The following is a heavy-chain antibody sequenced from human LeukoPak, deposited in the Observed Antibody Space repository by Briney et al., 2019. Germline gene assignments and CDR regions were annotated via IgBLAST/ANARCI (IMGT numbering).Heavy chain of an antibody. CDR1: GGSSSNYY. CDR2: IYYSGST. Sequence: SETLSLTCSVSGGSSSNYYWSWIRQPPGRGLEWIGYIYYSGSTNYNPSLKSRVTISVDTSKNQFSLKLSSVTAADTAVYYCARDLGYCSGGSCYSVWFDPWGQGTLVTVSS. J-gene: IGHJ5*02. D-gene: IGHD2-15*01. CDR3: ARDLGYCSGGSCYSVWFDP. V-gene: IGHV4-59*01.